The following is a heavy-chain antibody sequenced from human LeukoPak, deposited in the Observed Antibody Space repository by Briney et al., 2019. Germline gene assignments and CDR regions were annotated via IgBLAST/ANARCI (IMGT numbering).Heavy chain of an antibody. CDR1: GFTFSSYE. J-gene: IGHJ3*02. Sequence: GGSLRLXCAASGFTFSSYEMNWVRQAPGKGLEWVSSISSSSSYIYYADSVKGRFTISRDNAKNSLYLQMNSLRAEDTAVYYCARDVSSTYYDFWSGHQPHDAFDIWGQGTMVTVSS. D-gene: IGHD3-3*01. CDR3: ARDVSSTYYDFWSGHQPHDAFDI. V-gene: IGHV3-21*01. CDR2: ISSSSSYI.